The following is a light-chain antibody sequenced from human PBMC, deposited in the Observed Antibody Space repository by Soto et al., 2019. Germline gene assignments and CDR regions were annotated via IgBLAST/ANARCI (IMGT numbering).Light chain of an antibody. CDR3: QQYGSSTWT. Sequence: EIVLTQSPGTLSLSPGERATLSCRASQSVSSSYLAWYQQKPGQAPRLLIYGASSRATGIPDRFSGSGSGTDCTLTISRLEPEDFAVHYCQQYGSSTWTFGQGTKVEI. CDR1: QSVSSSY. CDR2: GAS. J-gene: IGKJ1*01. V-gene: IGKV3-20*01.